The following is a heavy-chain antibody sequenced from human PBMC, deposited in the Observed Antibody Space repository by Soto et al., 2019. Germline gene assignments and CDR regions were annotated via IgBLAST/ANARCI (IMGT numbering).Heavy chain of an antibody. CDR2: IYYSGST. Sequence: QLQLQESGPGLVKPSETLSLICTVSGGSISSNNYYWGWIRQPPGKGLEWIGSIYYSGSTYYNPSLKSRVTISVDTSKNQFSLKLSSVTAADTAVYYCASPGTSSWYGYWGQGTLVTVSS. V-gene: IGHV4-39*01. D-gene: IGHD6-13*01. J-gene: IGHJ4*02. CDR1: GGSISSNNYY. CDR3: ASPGTSSWYGY.